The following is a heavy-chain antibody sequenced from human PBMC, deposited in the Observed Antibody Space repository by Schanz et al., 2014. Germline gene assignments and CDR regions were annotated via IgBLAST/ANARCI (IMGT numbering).Heavy chain of an antibody. D-gene: IGHD4-17*01. CDR2: IKEDGSVK. CDR1: GFTFSGYS. V-gene: IGHV3-7*01. Sequence: EVHLVESGGGLVQPGGSLRLSCAASGFTFSGYSMNWVRQAPGKGLEWVANIKEDGSVKDYVDSVKGRFTISRDNAKNSLYLQMTSLRAEDTAVYYCARKMKLGVYGGKGHDSLDIWGQGTMVTVSS. J-gene: IGHJ3*02. CDR3: ARKMKLGVYGGKGHDSLDI.